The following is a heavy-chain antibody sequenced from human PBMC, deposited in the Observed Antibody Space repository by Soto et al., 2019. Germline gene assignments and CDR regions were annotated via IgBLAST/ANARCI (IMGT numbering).Heavy chain of an antibody. J-gene: IGHJ4*01. CDR1: GFTFATYA. D-gene: IGHD1-1*01. Sequence: GGSLRLSCAASGFTFATYAMSWVRQAPGKGLEWVSAISATGISTHYADSVKGRVTISRDNSANTLSLEMSSLTAEDTAVYYCERDKDTSSWTGFDFWGHGTLVTVSS. CDR2: ISATGIST. CDR3: ERDKDTSSWTGFDF. V-gene: IGHV3-23*01.